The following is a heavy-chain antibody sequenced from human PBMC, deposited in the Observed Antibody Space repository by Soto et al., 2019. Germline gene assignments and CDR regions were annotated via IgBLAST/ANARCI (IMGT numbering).Heavy chain of an antibody. Sequence: SETLSLTCTVSGVSISSGDYYCLWIRQPPGKGLEWIGYIYDSESTYYNPSLKSRATISVDTSKNQFSLKLSSVTAADTAVYYCARERITKNAFDIWGQGTMVT. CDR1: GVSISSGDYY. V-gene: IGHV4-30-4*01. CDR3: ARERITKNAFDI. CDR2: IYDSEST. J-gene: IGHJ3*02. D-gene: IGHD3-10*01.